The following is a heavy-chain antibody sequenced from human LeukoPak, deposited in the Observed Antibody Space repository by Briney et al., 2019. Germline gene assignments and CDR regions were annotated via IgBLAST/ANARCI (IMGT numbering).Heavy chain of an antibody. J-gene: IGHJ3*01. CDR3: ARGFAMVRGVYYDAFEV. CDR1: GGSISSYY. CDR2: IYYSGST. V-gene: IGHV4-59*01. Sequence: PSETLSLTCTVSGGSISSYYWSWIRQPPGKGLEWIGYIYYSGSTNYNPSLKSRVTISVDTSKNQFSLKLSSVTAADTAVYYCARGFAMVRGVYYDAFEVWGQGTVVTVSS. D-gene: IGHD3-10*01.